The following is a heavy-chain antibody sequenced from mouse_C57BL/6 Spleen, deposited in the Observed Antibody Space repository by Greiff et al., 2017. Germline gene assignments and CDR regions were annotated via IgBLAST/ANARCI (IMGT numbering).Heavy chain of an antibody. CDR2: INPNNGGT. CDR3: ARDGYDGPFAY. D-gene: IGHD2-2*01. J-gene: IGHJ3*01. V-gene: IGHV1-26*01. CDR1: GYTFTDYY. Sequence: VQLQQSGPELVKPGASVKISCKASGYTFTDYYMNWVKQSHGKSLEWIGDINPNNGGTSYNQKFKGKATLTVDKSSSTAYMELRSLTSEDSAVYYCARDGYDGPFAYWGQGTLVTVSA.